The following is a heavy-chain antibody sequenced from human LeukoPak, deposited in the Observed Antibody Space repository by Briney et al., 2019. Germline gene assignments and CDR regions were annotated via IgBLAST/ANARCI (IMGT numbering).Heavy chain of an antibody. CDR2: IWYDGSNK. CDR1: GFTFSNYG. V-gene: IGHV3-33*01. D-gene: IGHD5-24*01. J-gene: IGHJ3*02. Sequence: PGGSLRLSCAASGFTFSNYGMHWVRQAPGKGLEWVAVIWYDGSNKYYSDSVRGRFTISRDNSKNTLYLQMNSLRAEDTAVYYCARGFDGYYGFDIWGQGTMVTVSS. CDR3: ARGFDGYYGFDI.